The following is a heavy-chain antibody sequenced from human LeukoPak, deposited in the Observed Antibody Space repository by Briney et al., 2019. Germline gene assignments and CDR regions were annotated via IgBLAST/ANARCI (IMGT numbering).Heavy chain of an antibody. V-gene: IGHV1-69*06. CDR1: GGTFSSYA. CDR3: ATAYSSGRYYYYYYMDV. D-gene: IGHD6-19*01. Sequence: SVKVSCKASGGTFSSYAISWVRQAPGPGLEWMGGIIPIFGTANYAQKFQGRVTITADKSTSTAYMELSSLRSEDTAVYYCATAYSSGRYYYYYYMDVWGKGTTVTVSS. J-gene: IGHJ6*03. CDR2: IIPIFGTA.